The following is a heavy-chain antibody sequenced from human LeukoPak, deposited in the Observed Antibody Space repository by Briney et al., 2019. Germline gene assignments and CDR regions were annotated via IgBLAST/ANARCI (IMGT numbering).Heavy chain of an antibody. J-gene: IGHJ3*02. V-gene: IGHV3-48*04. CDR3: ARHYGSEAFDI. Sequence: GGSLRLSCAASGFTFSSYSMNWVRQAPGKGLEWVSYISSSSSTIYYADSVKGRFTISRDNAKNSLYLQMNSLRAEDTAVYYCARHYGSEAFDIWGQGTMVTVSS. CDR2: ISSSSSTI. CDR1: GFTFSSYS. D-gene: IGHD3-10*01.